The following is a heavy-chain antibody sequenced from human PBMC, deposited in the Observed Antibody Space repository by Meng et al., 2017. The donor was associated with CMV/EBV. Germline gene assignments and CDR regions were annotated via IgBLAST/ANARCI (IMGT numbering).Heavy chain of an antibody. J-gene: IGHJ5*02. D-gene: IGHD2-2*02. V-gene: IGHV1-2*02. CDR1: GYTFTGYY. Sequence: ASVKVSCKASGYTFTGYYMHWVRQAPGQGLEWMGWINPNSGGTNYAQKFQGRVTMTRDTSISTAYMELSRLRSDDTAVYYCARGVGELYQLLYGYNWFDPWGQGTLVTVSS. CDR3: ARGVGELYQLLYGYNWFDP. CDR2: INPNSGGT.